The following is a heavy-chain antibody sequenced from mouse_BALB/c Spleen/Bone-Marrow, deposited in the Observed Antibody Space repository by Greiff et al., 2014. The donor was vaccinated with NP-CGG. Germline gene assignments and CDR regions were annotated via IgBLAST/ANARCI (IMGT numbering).Heavy chain of an antibody. CDR3: ARYLNYYGAMDY. CDR2: IWAGGST. J-gene: IGHJ4*01. D-gene: IGHD1-1*01. CDR1: GFSLTSHG. Sequence: QVQLKESGPGLVAPSQSLSITCPVSGFSLTSHGVHWVRQSPGKGLEWLGIIWAGGSTNHNLALMSRLSISKDNSKSQVFLKMNSLQTDDTAIYYCARYLNYYGAMDYWGQGTSVTVSS. V-gene: IGHV2-9*02.